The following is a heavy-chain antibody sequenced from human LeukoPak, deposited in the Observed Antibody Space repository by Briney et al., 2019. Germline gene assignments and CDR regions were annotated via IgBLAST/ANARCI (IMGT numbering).Heavy chain of an antibody. V-gene: IGHV5-51*01. CDR3: AIPPGYCGNDCFFDH. D-gene: IGHD2-21*02. CDR2: IYPGDYET. J-gene: IGHJ4*02. CDR1: GYSFSNYW. Sequence: GESLKISCEGSGYSFSNYWIGWVRQMPGKGLEWMGIIYPGDYETRYSPSFQSLVTISVDKSISTAYLQWSSLKASDTAMYYCAIPPGYCGNDCFFDHWGQGTLVTVSS.